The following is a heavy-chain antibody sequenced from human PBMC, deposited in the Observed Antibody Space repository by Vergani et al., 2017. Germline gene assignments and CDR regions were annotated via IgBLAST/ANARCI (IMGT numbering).Heavy chain of an antibody. CDR2: IYYSGST. V-gene: IGHV4-39*07. D-gene: IGHD2-21*02. J-gene: IGHJ4*02. Sequence: QLQLQESGPGLVKPSETLSLTCTVSGGSISSSSYYWGWIRQPPGKGLEWIRSIYYSGSTYYNPSLKSRVTISVDTSKNQFSLKLSSVTAADTAVYYCASIVVVTATQYYFDYWGQGTLVTVSS. CDR3: ASIVVVTATQYYFDY. CDR1: GGSISSSSYY.